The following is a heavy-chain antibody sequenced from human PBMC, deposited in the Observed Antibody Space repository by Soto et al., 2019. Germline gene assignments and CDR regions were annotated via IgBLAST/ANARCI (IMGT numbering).Heavy chain of an antibody. CDR2: INSDGSST. V-gene: IGHV3-74*01. J-gene: IGHJ4*02. Sequence: GGSLRLSCAASGFTFSSYWMHWVRQAPGKGLVWVSRINSDGSSTSYADSVKGRFTISRDNAKNTLYLQMNSLRAEDTAVYYCARDPEGYCTNGVCYVFDYWGQGTLVTVSS. CDR3: ARDPEGYCTNGVCYVFDY. CDR1: GFTFSSYW. D-gene: IGHD2-8*01.